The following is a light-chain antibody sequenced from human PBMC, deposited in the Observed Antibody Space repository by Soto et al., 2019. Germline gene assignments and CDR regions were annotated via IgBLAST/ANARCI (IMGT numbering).Light chain of an antibody. CDR2: AAS. Sequence: DIQMTQSPSSLSASVEDRVIITCRASQSISNHLNWYQQKPGKAPKLLIFAASSLQSGVPSRFSGSRSGPYFTLTISSLQPEDFATYYCQQSYSSPPTFGQVTKVEIK. CDR3: QQSYSSPPT. CDR1: QSISNH. J-gene: IGKJ1*01. V-gene: IGKV1-39*01.